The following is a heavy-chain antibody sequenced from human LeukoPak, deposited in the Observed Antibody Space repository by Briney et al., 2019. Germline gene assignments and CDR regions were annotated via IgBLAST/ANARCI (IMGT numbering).Heavy chain of an antibody. V-gene: IGHV3-43*01. CDR2: ITWHSVST. D-gene: IGHD4-23*01. CDR3: AKDYDYGSNDGVRAFDY. J-gene: IGHJ4*02. CDR1: GFIFDDYT. Sequence: GGSLRLSCAVSGFIFDDYTMHWVRQTPGKRLEWISLITWHSVSTYYADSVRGRFTISRDNSGNSLYLQMNSLRTEDTALYYCAKDYDYGSNDGVRAFDYWGQGTLVTVSS.